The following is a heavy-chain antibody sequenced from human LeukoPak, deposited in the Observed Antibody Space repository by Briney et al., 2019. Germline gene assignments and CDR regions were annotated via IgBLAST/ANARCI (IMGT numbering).Heavy chain of an antibody. V-gene: IGHV4-39*01. D-gene: IGHD6-13*01. CDR3: ARHALPYGSTWLHRAVDY. J-gene: IGHJ4*02. CDR2: VYYSGST. Sequence: SGTLSLTCTVSGGSVTSGSYYWSWIRQPPGKGLEWIGSVYYSGSTYYNPSLKSRVTMSVDTPKSQFSLKLTFVTAADTAVYYYARHALPYGSTWLHRAVDYWGQGTLVTVSS. CDR1: GGSVTSGSYY.